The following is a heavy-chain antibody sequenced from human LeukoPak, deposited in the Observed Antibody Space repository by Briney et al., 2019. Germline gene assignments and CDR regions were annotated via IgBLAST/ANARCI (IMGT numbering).Heavy chain of an antibody. CDR1: GGSIRSGDYS. CDR2: IYYSGST. J-gene: IGHJ6*02. V-gene: IGHV4-31*11. D-gene: IGHD4-4*01. CDR3: ARDHTETSSLNFRNYYYYGMDI. Sequence: PSQTLSLTCAVSGGSIRSGDYSWNWIRQHPGKGLEWIGYIYYSGSTYYNPSLTSRVTMSVDTSKNQFSLKLSSVTAADTAIYYCARDHTETSSLNFRNYYYYGMDIWGQGTTVIVSS.